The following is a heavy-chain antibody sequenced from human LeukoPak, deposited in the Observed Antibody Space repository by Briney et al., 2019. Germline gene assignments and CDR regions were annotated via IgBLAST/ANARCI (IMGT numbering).Heavy chain of an antibody. CDR3: AREAVRRGPALLWSWFDP. J-gene: IGHJ5*02. Sequence: GSLRLSCAASGFTLDDYDMHWVRHAPGKGLEWVGDIYYSGSTNYNPSLKSRVTISVDTSKNQFSLKLSSVTAADTAVYYCAREAVRRGPALLWSWFDPWGQGTLVTVSS. CDR1: GFTLDDYD. V-gene: IGHV4-59*01. CDR2: IYYSGST. D-gene: IGHD2-2*01.